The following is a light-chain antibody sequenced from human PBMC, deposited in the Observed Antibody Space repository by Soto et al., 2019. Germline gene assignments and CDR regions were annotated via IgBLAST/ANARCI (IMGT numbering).Light chain of an antibody. Sequence: EIVMTQSPATLSVSPGERATLSCRASQSVSSNLAWYQQKPGQAPRLLIFVASTRATGIPARFSGSGSGTESTLTISSLQSEDFAVYYCQQYNNWPLTFGGGTKVEIK. CDR2: VAS. CDR1: QSVSSN. CDR3: QQYNNWPLT. V-gene: IGKV3-15*01. J-gene: IGKJ4*01.